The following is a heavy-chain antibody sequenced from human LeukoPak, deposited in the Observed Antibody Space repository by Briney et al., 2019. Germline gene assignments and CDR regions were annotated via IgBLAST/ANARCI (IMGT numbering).Heavy chain of an antibody. CDR2: IYYSGST. Sequence: SQTLSLTCTVSGGSISSGGHYWSWIRQHPGKGLEWIGYIYYSGSTYYNPSLKSRVTISVDTSKNQFSLKLSSVTAADTAVYYCARVNDFWSGDWGQGTLVTVSS. CDR1: GGSISSGGHY. CDR3: ARVNDFWSGD. V-gene: IGHV4-31*03. D-gene: IGHD3-3*01. J-gene: IGHJ4*02.